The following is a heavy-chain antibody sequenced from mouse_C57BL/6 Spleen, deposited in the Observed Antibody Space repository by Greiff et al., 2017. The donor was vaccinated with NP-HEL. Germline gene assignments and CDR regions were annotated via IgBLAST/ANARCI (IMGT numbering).Heavy chain of an antibody. CDR3: TRYGYGSSPAWFAY. Sequence: VKLMESGAELVRPGASVTLSCKASGYTFTDYEMHWVKQTPVHGLEWIGAIDPETGGTAYNQKFKGKAILTADKSSSTAYMELRSLTSEDSAVYYCTRYGYGSSPAWFAYWGQGTLVTVSA. CDR1: GYTFTDYE. V-gene: IGHV1-15*01. CDR2: IDPETGGT. J-gene: IGHJ3*01. D-gene: IGHD1-1*01.